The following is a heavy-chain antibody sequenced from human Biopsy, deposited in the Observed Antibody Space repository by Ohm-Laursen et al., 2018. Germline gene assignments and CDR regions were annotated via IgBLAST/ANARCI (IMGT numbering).Heavy chain of an antibody. CDR2: INPHTGVT. CDR1: GYDFLDFH. D-gene: IGHD5/OR15-5a*01. CDR3: ARPSGGVSTIGFDP. V-gene: IGHV1-2*05. J-gene: IGHJ5*02. Sequence: ASVKVSCKASGYDFLDFHIHWVRQVPGQGLEWIGHINPHTGVTKYAQKFLDRITMTGDTSISTAYMDLSRLTSADTGIYYCARPSGGVSTIGFDPWGQGTPVTVSP.